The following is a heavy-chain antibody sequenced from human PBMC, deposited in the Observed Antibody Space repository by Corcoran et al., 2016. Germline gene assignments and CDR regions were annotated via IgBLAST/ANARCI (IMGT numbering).Heavy chain of an antibody. Sequence: QVQLVQSGAELKKPGASVKVSCKASGYTFTSYYMHWVRQAPGQGMEWMGVIIPSGGSTSYAQKFQGRDTMTRDTSTSTVYMELGSLRSEDTAVDYCARGGGGATGYWGQGTLVTVSS. D-gene: IGHD1-26*01. CDR1: GYTFTSYY. V-gene: IGHV1-46*01. CDR2: IIPSGGST. CDR3: ARGGGGATGY. J-gene: IGHJ4*02.